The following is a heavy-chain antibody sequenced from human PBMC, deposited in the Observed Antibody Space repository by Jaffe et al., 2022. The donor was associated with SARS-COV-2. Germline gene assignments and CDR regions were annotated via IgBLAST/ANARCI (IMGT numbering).Heavy chain of an antibody. V-gene: IGHV5-51*01. Sequence: QLTQSEAEVRKPGESLRISCQASEYAFVNYWIGWVRQMPGKGLEWVGIIFPGDSTARYNPSFQGHVIISVDRSIDTAYLQWSSLEASDTAVYYCTRLGSISWYAGDPGTFGDKHAMDVWGQGTTVTVSS. CDR2: IFPGDSTA. CDR1: EYAFVNYW. J-gene: IGHJ6*02. CDR3: TRLGSISWYAGDPGTFGDKHAMDV. D-gene: IGHD6-13*01.